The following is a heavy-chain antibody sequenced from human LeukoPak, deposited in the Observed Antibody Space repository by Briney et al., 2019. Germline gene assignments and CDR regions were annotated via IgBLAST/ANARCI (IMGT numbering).Heavy chain of an antibody. CDR2: INSDGSST. CDR3: AKVGEYYDILTGQLDY. Sequence: GGSLRLSCAASGFTFSSYWMHWVRQAPGKGLVWVSRINSDGSSTNYADSVKGRFTISRDNAKNTLYLQMNSLRAEDTAVYYCAKVGEYYDILTGQLDYWGQGTLVTVSS. V-gene: IGHV3-74*01. D-gene: IGHD3-9*01. J-gene: IGHJ4*02. CDR1: GFTFSSYW.